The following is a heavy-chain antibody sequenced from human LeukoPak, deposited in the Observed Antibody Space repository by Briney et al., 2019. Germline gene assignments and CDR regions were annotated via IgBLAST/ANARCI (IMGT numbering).Heavy chain of an antibody. CDR2: INPNTGDT. J-gene: IGHJ4*02. Sequence: ASVRVSCKASGYTFTAYYMHWVRQAPGQGLEWMGWINPNTGDTNYAQSFQGRVTMARDTSINTAYMELRSDDTAVYYCAKDLGILEGPFDYWGQGTLVTVSS. V-gene: IGHV1-2*02. CDR1: GYTFTAYY. D-gene: IGHD6-13*01. CDR3: AKDLGILEGPFDY.